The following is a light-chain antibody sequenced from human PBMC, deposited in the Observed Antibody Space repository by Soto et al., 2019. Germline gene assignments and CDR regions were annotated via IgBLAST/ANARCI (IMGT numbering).Light chain of an antibody. J-gene: IGLJ2*01. Sequence: QSVLIQPPSVSGAPGQTVTISCSGSSYNIGDNAVTWYQQVPGKAPRLLIYYDDLLPSGVSDRFSGSKSGTSASLAISGLQPEDEADYYCAARDDRLNGRVFGGGTKLTVL. CDR1: SYNIGDNA. CDR2: YDD. V-gene: IGLV1-36*01. CDR3: AARDDRLNGRV.